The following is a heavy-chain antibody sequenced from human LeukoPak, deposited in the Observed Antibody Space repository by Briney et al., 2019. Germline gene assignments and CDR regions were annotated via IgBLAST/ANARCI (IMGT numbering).Heavy chain of an antibody. V-gene: IGHV4-59*01. Sequence: SETLSLTCTVSGGSISSYYWRWIRQPPGKGLEWIGYIYYSGSTNYNPSLKSRVTISVDTSKNQFSLKLSSVTAADTAVYYCARVYDFWSGRSWFDPWGQGTLVTVSS. J-gene: IGHJ5*02. D-gene: IGHD3-3*01. CDR1: GGSISSYY. CDR2: IYYSGST. CDR3: ARVYDFWSGRSWFDP.